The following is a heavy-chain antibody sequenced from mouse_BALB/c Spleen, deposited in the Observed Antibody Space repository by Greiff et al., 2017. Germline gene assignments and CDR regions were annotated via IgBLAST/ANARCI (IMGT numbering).Heavy chain of an antibody. Sequence: EVQLQQSGPELVKPGASVKMSCKASGYTFTSYVMHWVQQKPGQGLEWIGYINPYNDGTKYNEKFKGKATLTSDNSSSTAYMELSRLTSEDSAVYYCARRDYRYDGYAMDYWGQGTSVTVSS. D-gene: IGHD2-14*01. CDR1: GYTFTSYV. CDR3: ARRDYRYDGYAMDY. CDR2: INPYNDGT. J-gene: IGHJ4*01. V-gene: IGHV1-14*01.